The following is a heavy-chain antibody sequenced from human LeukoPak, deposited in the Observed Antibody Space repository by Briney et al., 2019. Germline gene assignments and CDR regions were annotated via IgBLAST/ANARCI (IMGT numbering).Heavy chain of an antibody. V-gene: IGHV4-34*01. D-gene: IGHD6-13*01. CDR3: ARGPSALAYSSSWYRY. CDR1: GGSFSGYY. J-gene: IGHJ4*02. CDR2: INHSGST. Sequence: SETLSLTCAVYGGSFSGYYWSWIRQPPGKGLEWIGEINHSGSTNYNPSLKSRVTISVDTSKNQFSLKPSSVTAADTAVYYCARGPSALAYSSSWYRYWGQGTLVTVSS.